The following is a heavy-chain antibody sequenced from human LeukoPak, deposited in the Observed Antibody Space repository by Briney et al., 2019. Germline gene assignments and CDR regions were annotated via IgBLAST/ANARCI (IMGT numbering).Heavy chain of an antibody. V-gene: IGHV4-39*07. D-gene: IGHD2-15*01. CDR1: GGSISSSSYY. CDR3: ARVPPPYVGSGYYMDV. J-gene: IGHJ6*03. CDR2: IYYSGST. Sequence: PSETLSLTCTVSGGSISSSSYYWGWIRQPPGKGLEWIGSIYYSGSTYYNPSLKSRVTISVDTSKNQFSLKLSSVTAADTAVYYCARVPPPYVGSGYYMDVWGKGTTVTVSS.